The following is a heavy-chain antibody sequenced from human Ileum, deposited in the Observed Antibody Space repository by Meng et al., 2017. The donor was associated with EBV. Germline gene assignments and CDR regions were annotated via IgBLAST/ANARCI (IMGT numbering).Heavy chain of an antibody. Sequence: QLRLEDSGPGLVKPSETLSLTCTVSGGSIKTDSYWGWIRQPPGKGLEWIGSIFHSGSAYYNPSLKSRVSISVHTSENYFSLNLRSVTAADTAVYYCARAPSTSSTRTFDYWGQGTLVTVSS. CDR3: ARAPSTSSTRTFDY. CDR1: GGSIKTDSY. J-gene: IGHJ4*02. V-gene: IGHV4-38-2*02. D-gene: IGHD5/OR15-5a*01. CDR2: IFHSGSA.